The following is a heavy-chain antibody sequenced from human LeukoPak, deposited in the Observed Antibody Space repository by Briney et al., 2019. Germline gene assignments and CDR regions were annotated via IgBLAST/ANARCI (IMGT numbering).Heavy chain of an antibody. CDR3: ARLTRYYYGMDV. V-gene: IGHV1-8*01. J-gene: IGHJ6*02. CDR1: GYSFSSYD. Sequence: ASVTVSFKASGYSFSSYDINWVRQAPGQGLEWMGWVNPKSGNTGYAQKFQGRVNMTRNTSINTAYMDLYSLTSEDTAVYYCARLTRYYYGMDVWGPGTTVTVSS. CDR2: VNPKSGNT.